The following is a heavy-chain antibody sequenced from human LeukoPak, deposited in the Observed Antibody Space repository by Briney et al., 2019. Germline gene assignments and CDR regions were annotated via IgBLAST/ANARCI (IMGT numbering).Heavy chain of an antibody. CDR3: ARALAYCGGDCYWEDDAFDI. CDR2: ISGSGGST. D-gene: IGHD2-21*02. CDR1: GFTSSSYA. Sequence: GGSLRLSCAASGFTSSSYAMSWVRQAPGKGLEWVSAISGSGGSTYYADSVKGRFTISRDNSKNTLYLQMNSLRAEDTAVYYCARALAYCGGDCYWEDDAFDIWGQGTMVTVSS. V-gene: IGHV3-23*01. J-gene: IGHJ3*02.